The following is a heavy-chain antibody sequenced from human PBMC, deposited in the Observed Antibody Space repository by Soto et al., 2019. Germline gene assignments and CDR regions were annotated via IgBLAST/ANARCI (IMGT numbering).Heavy chain of an antibody. Sequence: SETLSLTCTVSSDSISSYYWIWIRQSPGKGLEWIGYTDYSGNTNYNPSLKSRVTISGDTSKNQFSLRLSSVAAADTAVYYCARAVGDPLYYLDYWGQGTLVTVSS. D-gene: IGHD6-19*01. CDR2: TDYSGNT. J-gene: IGHJ4*02. CDR3: ARAVGDPLYYLDY. CDR1: SDSISSYY. V-gene: IGHV4-59*08.